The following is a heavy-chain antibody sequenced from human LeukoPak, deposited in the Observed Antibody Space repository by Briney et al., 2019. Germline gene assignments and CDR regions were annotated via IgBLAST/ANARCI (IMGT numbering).Heavy chain of an antibody. CDR1: GYTFTGCY. Sequence: ASVKVSCKASGYTFTGCYMHWVRQAPGQGLEWMGWINPNSGGTNYAQKFQGRVTMTRDTSISTAYMELSRLRSDDTAVYYCARDLPPSVGFDYWGQGTLVTVSS. J-gene: IGHJ4*02. CDR3: ARDLPPSVGFDY. D-gene: IGHD1-26*01. V-gene: IGHV1-2*02. CDR2: INPNSGGT.